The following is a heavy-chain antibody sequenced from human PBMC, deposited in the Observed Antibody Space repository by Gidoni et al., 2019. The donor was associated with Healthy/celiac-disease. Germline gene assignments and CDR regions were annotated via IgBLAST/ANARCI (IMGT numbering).Heavy chain of an antibody. CDR1: GGSFSGYY. V-gene: IGHV4-34*01. D-gene: IGHD5-18*01. Sequence: QVQLQQWGAGLLKPSETLSLTCAVYGGSFSGYYWSWIRQPPGKGLEWIGEINHSGSNNYNPSLKSRVTISVDTSKNQFSLKLSSVTAADTAVYYCARVKRGYSYGYGGYFDYWGQGTLVTVSS. CDR3: ARVKRGYSYGYGGYFDY. J-gene: IGHJ4*02. CDR2: INHSGSN.